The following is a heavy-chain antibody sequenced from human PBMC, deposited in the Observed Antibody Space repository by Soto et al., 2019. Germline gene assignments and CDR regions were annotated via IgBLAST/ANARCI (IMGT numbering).Heavy chain of an antibody. CDR2: IIPLTETP. D-gene: IGHD6-13*01. J-gene: IGHJ4*02. CDR1: GGTFSDYA. CDR3: AIGTRSSWSCDF. Sequence: QVQVVQSGAEVKKPGSSVKVSCKASGGTFSDYAISWVRQAPGQGLEWMGGIIPLTETPVYAQTVQGRLTISVDEVTSVAYMELSTLRSDDTAVYYCAIGTRSSWSCDFWGQGTLVTVSS. V-gene: IGHV1-69*01.